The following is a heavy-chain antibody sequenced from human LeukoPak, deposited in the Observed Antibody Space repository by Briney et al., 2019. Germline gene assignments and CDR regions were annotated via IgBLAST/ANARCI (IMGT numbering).Heavy chain of an antibody. D-gene: IGHD3-10*01. CDR2: MSISGSS. CDR1: GGSISNGDYF. CDR3: AADPLWSAGAY. J-gene: IGHJ4*02. V-gene: IGHV4-61*02. Sequence: PSETLSLTCTVSGGSISNGDYFWRWIRQPAGKGLEWIGRMSISGSSNYNPSLKSRVTISADTSKNQFFLKFNSVTAADTAMYYCAADPLWSAGAYWGQGTLVTVSS.